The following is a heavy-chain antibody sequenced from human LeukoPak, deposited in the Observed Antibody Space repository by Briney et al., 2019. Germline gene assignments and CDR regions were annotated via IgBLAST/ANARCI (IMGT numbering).Heavy chain of an antibody. J-gene: IGHJ3*02. Sequence: AGGSLRLSCAASGFTFDDYAMHWVRQAPGKGLEWVSSISSSSSYIYYADSVKGRFTISRDNAKNSLYLQMSSLRAEDTAVYYCARDQYGDYAFAFDIWGQGTMVTVSS. CDR1: GFTFDDYA. CDR2: ISSSSSYI. D-gene: IGHD4-17*01. CDR3: ARDQYGDYAFAFDI. V-gene: IGHV3-21*01.